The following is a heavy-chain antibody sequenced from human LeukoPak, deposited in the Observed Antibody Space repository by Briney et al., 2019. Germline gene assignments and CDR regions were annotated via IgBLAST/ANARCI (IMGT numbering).Heavy chain of an antibody. Sequence: PSGTLSLTCTVSGGTISSYYWSWIRRPPGKGLEWIGYIYYSGSTNYNPSLKSRVTISVDTSKNQFPLKLSSVTAADTAVYYCARDPSSGWYWYFDYWGQGTLVTVSS. CDR2: IYYSGST. V-gene: IGHV4-59*01. CDR1: GGTISSYY. D-gene: IGHD6-19*01. CDR3: ARDPSSGWYWYFDY. J-gene: IGHJ4*02.